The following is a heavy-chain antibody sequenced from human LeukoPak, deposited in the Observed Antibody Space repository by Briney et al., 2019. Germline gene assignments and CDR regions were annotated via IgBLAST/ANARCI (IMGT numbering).Heavy chain of an antibody. V-gene: IGHV3-9*01. CDR3: AGGYYDILTGYYWAFDI. CDR2: ISWNSGSI. D-gene: IGHD3-9*01. CDR1: GFTFDDYA. J-gene: IGHJ3*02. Sequence: PGGSLRLSCAASGFTFDDYAMHWVRQAPGKGLEWVSGISWNSGSIGYADSVKGRFTISRDNAKNSLYLQMNSLRAEDTALYYCAGGYYDILTGYYWAFDIWGQGTMVTVPS.